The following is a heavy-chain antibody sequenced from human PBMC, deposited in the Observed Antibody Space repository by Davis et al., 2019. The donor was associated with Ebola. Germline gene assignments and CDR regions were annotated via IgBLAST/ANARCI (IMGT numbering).Heavy chain of an antibody. V-gene: IGHV1-18*04. CDR3: ARDNGGSSPHYYYYYYGMDV. CDR2: ISAYSGNT. Sequence: ASVKVSCKASGYTFTGYYMHWVRQAPGQGLEWMGWISAYSGNTNYAQKLQGRVTMTTDTSTSTAYMELRSLRSDDTAVYYCARDNGGSSPHYYYYYYGMDVWGQGTTVTVSS. CDR1: GYTFTGYY. J-gene: IGHJ6*02. D-gene: IGHD6-6*01.